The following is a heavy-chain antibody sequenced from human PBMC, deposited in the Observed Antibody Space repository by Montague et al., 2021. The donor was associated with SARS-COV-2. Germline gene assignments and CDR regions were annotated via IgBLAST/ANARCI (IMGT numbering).Heavy chain of an antibody. D-gene: IGHD3-22*01. V-gene: IGHV4-39*02. CDR2: IYYTGNT. J-gene: IGHJ3*01. Sequence: SETLSLICTVSGGSITNNIDYWAWIRQPPGKGLEWIGSIYYTGNTYYNPSLKSRVTISVVTSKNHFTLKLSSVTAAETAVYYCARLKRYFDSSGSPSAFDFWGQGTKVTASS. CDR1: GGSITNNIDY. CDR3: ARLKRYFDSSGSPSAFDF.